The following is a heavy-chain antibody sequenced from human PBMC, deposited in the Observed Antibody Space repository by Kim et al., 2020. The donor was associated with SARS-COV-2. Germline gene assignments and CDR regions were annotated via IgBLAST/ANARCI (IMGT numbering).Heavy chain of an antibody. V-gene: IGHV3-33*01. Sequence: GGSLRLSCAASGFTFSSYGMHWVRQAPGKGLEWVAVIWYDGSNKYYADSVKGRFTISRDNSKNTLYLQMNSLRAEDTAVYYCARVHGAYGPHDYWGQGTLVTVSS. CDR1: GFTFSSYG. CDR3: ARVHGAYGPHDY. J-gene: IGHJ4*02. CDR2: IWYDGSNK. D-gene: IGHD3-10*01.